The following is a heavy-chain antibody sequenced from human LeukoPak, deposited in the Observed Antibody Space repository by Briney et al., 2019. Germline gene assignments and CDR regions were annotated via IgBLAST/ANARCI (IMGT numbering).Heavy chain of an antibody. D-gene: IGHD3-10*01. V-gene: IGHV4-59*01. J-gene: IGHJ5*02. Sequence: SETLSLTCTVSGGSISSYYWSWIRQPPGKGLEWIGYIYYSGSTNYNPSLKSRVTISVDRSKNQFSLKLSSVTAADTAVYYCARAGGWCGGNWFDPGGQGTLVTVSS. CDR2: IYYSGST. CDR3: ARAGGWCGGNWFDP. CDR1: GGSISSYY.